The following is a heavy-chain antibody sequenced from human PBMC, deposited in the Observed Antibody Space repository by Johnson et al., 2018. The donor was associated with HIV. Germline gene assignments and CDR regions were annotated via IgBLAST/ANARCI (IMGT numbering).Heavy chain of an antibody. Sequence: VQLVESGGGLVQPGRSLILSCAASGFTFNDYAMHWVRQAPGKGLEWVSGISWNSGSIGYADSVKGRFTISRDNAKNSLYLQMSSLRAEDTALYYCAKDIGYSSGRYVPVAFDIWGQGTMVTVSS. CDR3: AKDIGYSSGRYVPVAFDI. J-gene: IGHJ3*02. D-gene: IGHD2-15*01. V-gene: IGHV3-9*01. CDR2: ISWNSGSI. CDR1: GFTFNDYA.